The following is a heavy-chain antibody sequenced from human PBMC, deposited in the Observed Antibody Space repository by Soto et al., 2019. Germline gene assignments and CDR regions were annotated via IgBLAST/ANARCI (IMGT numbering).Heavy chain of an antibody. J-gene: IGHJ3*02. Sequence: QVQLQESGPGLVKPSETLSLTCTVSGDSISTYYWSWIRQPPGKGLEWIGYIYYSGSTNYNPSLKSRVTISLDTSKNQSSLKLTSVTAADTAVYYCARGATVTKYAFDIWGQGTMVTVSS. D-gene: IGHD4-17*01. CDR1: GDSISTYY. CDR2: IYYSGST. CDR3: ARGATVTKYAFDI. V-gene: IGHV4-59*01.